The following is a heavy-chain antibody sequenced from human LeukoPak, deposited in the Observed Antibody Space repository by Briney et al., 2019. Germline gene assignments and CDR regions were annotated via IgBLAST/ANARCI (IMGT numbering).Heavy chain of an antibody. Sequence: ASVKVSCKASGYTFTSYYMHWVRQAPGQGLEWMGIINPSGGSTSYAQKFQGRVTMTRDTSTSTVYMELSSLRSEDTAVYYCARSHADSPYSSSWYENWFDPWGQGTLVTVSS. V-gene: IGHV1-46*01. J-gene: IGHJ5*02. CDR1: GYTFTSYY. CDR3: ARSHADSPYSSSWYENWFDP. D-gene: IGHD6-13*01. CDR2: INPSGGST.